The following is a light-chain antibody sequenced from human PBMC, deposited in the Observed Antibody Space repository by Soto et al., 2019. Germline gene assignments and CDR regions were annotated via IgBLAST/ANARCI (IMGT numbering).Light chain of an antibody. CDR2: EVS. CDR1: SSDVGGYNY. CDR3: SSYTSSSTLV. J-gene: IGLJ1*01. V-gene: IGLV2-14*01. Sequence: QSALTQPASVSGSPGQSITISCTGTSSDVGGYNYVSWYQQHPGKAPKLMIYEVSNRPSGVSNRFSGSKSGNTASLTISWLQAEDEADYYCSSYTSSSTLVFGNGTKVTVL.